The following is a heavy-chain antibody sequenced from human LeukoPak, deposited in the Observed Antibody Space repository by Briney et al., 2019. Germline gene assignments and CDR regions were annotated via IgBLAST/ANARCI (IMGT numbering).Heavy chain of an antibody. V-gene: IGHV3-48*01. CDR1: GFTFSSYS. CDR2: ISSSSSTI. Sequence: GGSLRLSCAASGFTFSSYSMNWVRQAPGKGLEWVSYISSSSSTIYYADSVKGRFTISRDNAKNSLYLQMNSLRAEDTAVYYCARVDRYFDWLLSPPYFDYWGQGTLVTVSS. J-gene: IGHJ4*02. D-gene: IGHD3-9*01. CDR3: ARVDRYFDWLLSPPYFDY.